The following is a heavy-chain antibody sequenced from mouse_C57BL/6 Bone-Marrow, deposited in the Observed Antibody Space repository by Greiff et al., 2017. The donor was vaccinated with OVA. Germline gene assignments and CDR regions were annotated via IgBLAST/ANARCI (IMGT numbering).Heavy chain of an antibody. CDR3: ARGTAVVARYFDV. CDR2: ISYDGSN. CDR1: GYSFTSGYY. Sequence: EVKLMESGPGLVKPSQSLSLTCSATGYSFTSGYYWYWLRQFPGNQLEWMGYISYDGSNHYNPSLKNRISITRDTSKDQYFLKLNTVTTEDTATYYCARGTAVVARYFDVWGTGTTVTVSS. D-gene: IGHD1-1*01. V-gene: IGHV3-6*01. J-gene: IGHJ1*03.